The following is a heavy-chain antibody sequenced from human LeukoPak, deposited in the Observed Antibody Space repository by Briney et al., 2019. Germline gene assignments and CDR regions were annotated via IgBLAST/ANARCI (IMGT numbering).Heavy chain of an antibody. CDR3: ARGLAVPAAMPGGYYYYYYYMDV. CDR2: ISAYNGNT. D-gene: IGHD2-2*01. V-gene: IGHV1-18*01. CDR1: GYTFTSYG. Sequence: ASVKVSCKASGYTFTSYGISWVRQAPGQGLEWMGWISAYNGNTNYAQKLQGRVTMTTDTSTSTAYMELSSLRSEDTAVYYCARGLAVPAAMPGGYYYYYYYMDVWGKGTTVTISS. J-gene: IGHJ6*03.